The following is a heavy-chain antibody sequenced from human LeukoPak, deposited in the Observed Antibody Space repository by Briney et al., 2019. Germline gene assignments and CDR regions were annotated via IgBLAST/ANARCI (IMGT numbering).Heavy chain of an antibody. V-gene: IGHV3-30*02. Sequence: GGSLRLSCAASGFTFGSYGMHWVRQAPGKGLEWVAFIRYDGSNKYYADSVKGRFTISRDNSKNTLYLQMNSLRAEDTAVYYCAKEAHIVVVPAALDIWGQGTMVTVSS. J-gene: IGHJ3*02. CDR2: IRYDGSNK. CDR3: AKEAHIVVVPAALDI. CDR1: GFTFGSYG. D-gene: IGHD2-2*01.